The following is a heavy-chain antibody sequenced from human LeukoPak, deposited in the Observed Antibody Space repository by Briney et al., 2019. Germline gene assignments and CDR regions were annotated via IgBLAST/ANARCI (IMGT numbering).Heavy chain of an antibody. CDR3: AIGGDSSTSCYRCFNY. Sequence: GEALNIYCKGAGYSFTNYLSCWGRHLAGKVVEWVGIIYPGDSDTKDSQSLQGQVSISADKSISTAYQQWSSLKASDTAIYFCAIGGDSSTSCYRCFNYWGQGTLVTVSS. V-gene: IGHV5-51*01. CDR1: GYSFTNYL. CDR2: IYPGDSDT. J-gene: IGHJ4*02. D-gene: IGHD2-2*02.